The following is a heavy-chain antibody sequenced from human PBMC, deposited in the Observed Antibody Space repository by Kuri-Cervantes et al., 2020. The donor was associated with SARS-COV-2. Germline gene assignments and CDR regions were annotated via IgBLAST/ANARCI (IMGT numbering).Heavy chain of an antibody. J-gene: IGHJ6*02. CDR1: GYTFTSYG. V-gene: IGHV1-18*04. CDR3: ARDVLRFLEWLDYDYYYGMDV. Sequence: ASVKVSCKASGYTFTSYGISWVRQAPGQGLEWMGWISAYNGNTNYAQKLQGRVTMTTDTSTSTAYMELRSLRSDDTAVYYCARDVLRFLEWLDYDYYYGMDVWGQGTTVTVSS. CDR2: ISAYNGNT. D-gene: IGHD3-3*01.